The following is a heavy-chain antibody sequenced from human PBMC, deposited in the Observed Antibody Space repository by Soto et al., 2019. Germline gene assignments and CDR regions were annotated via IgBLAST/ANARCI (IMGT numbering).Heavy chain of an antibody. J-gene: IGHJ4*02. CDR3: ARRRSGWYFDY. CDR1: GFTFSSSA. D-gene: IGHD6-19*01. Sequence: EVQLLESGGGLVQPGGSLRLSCAASGFTFSSSAMSWVRQAPGKGLEWVSAISGSGGSTYYADSVKGRFTISRDNSKNTLYLQMNSLRSEDTAVYYCARRRSGWYFDYWGQGTLVTVSS. V-gene: IGHV3-23*01. CDR2: ISGSGGST.